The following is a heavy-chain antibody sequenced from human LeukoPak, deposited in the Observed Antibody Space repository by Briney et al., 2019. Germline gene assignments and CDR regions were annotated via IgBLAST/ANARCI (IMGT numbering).Heavy chain of an antibody. Sequence: SETLSLTCTVSGGSISSYYWSWIRQPAGKGLEWIGRIYASGSTNYNPSLKSRVSMSVDTSKSQFSLNLSSVTAADTAVYYCAAPRRVTLFGLDNTFDYWGQGTLVTVSS. J-gene: IGHJ4*02. CDR1: GGSISSYY. V-gene: IGHV4-4*07. CDR2: IYASGST. CDR3: AAPRRVTLFGLDNTFDY. D-gene: IGHD3/OR15-3a*01.